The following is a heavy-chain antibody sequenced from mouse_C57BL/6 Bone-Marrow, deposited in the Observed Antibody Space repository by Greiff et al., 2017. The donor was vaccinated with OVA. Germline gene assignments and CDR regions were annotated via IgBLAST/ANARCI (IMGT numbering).Heavy chain of an antibody. CDR2: IDPENGDT. CDR3: TTLYYGNSDY. V-gene: IGHV14-4*01. D-gene: IGHD2-1*01. Sequence: EVQLQQSGAELVRPGASVQLSCTASGFNIQDDYMHWVKPRPEQGLAWIGWIDPENGDTEYASKFQGKATITADTSSNTAYLQLSSLTSEDTAVYYCTTLYYGNSDYWGQGTTLTVSS. CDR1: GFNIQDDY. J-gene: IGHJ2*01.